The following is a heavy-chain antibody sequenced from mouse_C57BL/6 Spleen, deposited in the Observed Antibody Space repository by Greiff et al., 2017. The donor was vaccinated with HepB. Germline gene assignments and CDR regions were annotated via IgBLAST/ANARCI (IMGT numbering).Heavy chain of an antibody. V-gene: IGHV1-26*01. Sequence: EVQLQQSGPELVKPGASVKISCKASGYTFTDYYMNWVKQSHGKSLEWIGDINPNNGGTSYNQKFKGKDTLTVDKSSSTAYMELRSLTSEDSAVYYCARDGYNFDYWGQGTTLTVSS. CDR2: INPNNGGT. CDR1: GYTFTDYY. J-gene: IGHJ2*01. D-gene: IGHD2-3*01. CDR3: ARDGYNFDY.